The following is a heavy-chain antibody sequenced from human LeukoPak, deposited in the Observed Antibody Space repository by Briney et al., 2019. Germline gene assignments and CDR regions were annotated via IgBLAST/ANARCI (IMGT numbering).Heavy chain of an antibody. D-gene: IGHD3-22*01. CDR1: GGSISSSSYY. Sequence: SETLSLTCTVSGGSISSSSYYWGWIRQPPGKGLEWIVSIYYSGSTYYNPSLKSRVTISVATSKNQFSLKLSSVTAADTAVYYCAYLNYYDSSGYYQYYYYYYYMDVWGKGTTVTVSS. CDR2: IYYSGST. J-gene: IGHJ6*03. CDR3: AYLNYYDSSGYYQYYYYYYYMDV. V-gene: IGHV4-39*01.